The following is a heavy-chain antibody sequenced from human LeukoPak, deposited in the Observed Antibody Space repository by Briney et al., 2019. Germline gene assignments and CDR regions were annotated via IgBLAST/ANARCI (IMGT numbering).Heavy chain of an antibody. D-gene: IGHD3-22*01. Sequence: GGCLRLSCAASGFTFSSYAMSWVRQAPGKGLEWVSAISGSGGSTYYADSVKGRFTISRDNSKNTLYLQMNSLRAEDTAVYYCAKDLTPYYYDSSGGVYFDYWGQGTLVTVSS. CDR1: GFTFSSYA. CDR3: AKDLTPYYYDSSGGVYFDY. V-gene: IGHV3-23*01. CDR2: ISGSGGST. J-gene: IGHJ4*02.